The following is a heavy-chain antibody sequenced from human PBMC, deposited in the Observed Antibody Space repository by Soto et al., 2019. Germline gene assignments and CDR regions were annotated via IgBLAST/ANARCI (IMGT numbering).Heavy chain of an antibody. Sequence: SETLSLTCAVSGGSISSGGCSWSWIRQPPGKGLEWIGYIYYSGSTYSNPSLMSRATISLDTSKNLFSLNLKSVTAADTAVYYCTRGPSGDKVDFWGQGLLVTVSS. CDR1: GGSISSGGCS. J-gene: IGHJ4*02. D-gene: IGHD7-27*01. CDR2: IYYSGST. V-gene: IGHV4-30-2*05. CDR3: TRGPSGDKVDF.